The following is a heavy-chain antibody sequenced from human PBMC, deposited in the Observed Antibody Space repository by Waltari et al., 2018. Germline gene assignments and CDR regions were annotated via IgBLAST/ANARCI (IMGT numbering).Heavy chain of an antibody. V-gene: IGHV4-39*07. D-gene: IGHD6-19*01. CDR3: AKAVAGKVGGFDP. J-gene: IGHJ5*02. CDR1: GGSIISSSYY. CDR2: IYYRGST. Sequence: QLQLQESGPGLVKPSATLSLPCTVSGGSIISSSYYSGWIRQPPGKGLEWIGSIYYRGSTYYNPSLKRRVTISVDTSKNQFSLKLSSVTAADTAVYYCAKAVAGKVGGFDPWGQGTLVTVSS.